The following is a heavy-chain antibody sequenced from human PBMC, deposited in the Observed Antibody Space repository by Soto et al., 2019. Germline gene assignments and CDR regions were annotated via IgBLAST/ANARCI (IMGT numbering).Heavy chain of an antibody. Sequence: EVQLLESGGGLVQPGGSLRLSCAASGFTFSSYAMSWVRQAPGKGLEWVSAISGSGGSTYYADSVKGRFTIYRDNSKNTLYLQIHSLSVEDTAVYYCAKTSGTTDWFDPWGQGTLVSVAS. CDR1: GFTFSSYA. CDR2: ISGSGGST. D-gene: IGHD1-7*01. J-gene: IGHJ5*02. CDR3: AKTSGTTDWFDP. V-gene: IGHV3-23*01.